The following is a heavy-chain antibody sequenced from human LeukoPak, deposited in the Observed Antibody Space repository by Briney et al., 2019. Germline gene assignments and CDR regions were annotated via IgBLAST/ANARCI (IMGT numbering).Heavy chain of an antibody. Sequence: PSETLSLTCTFSGGSVSSYYWTWIRQPPGKGLEWIGYIYHGGSTNYNPSLKSRVTISVDTSKNQISLKLSSVTAADTAVYYCTRPLIAARQSHDAFDLWGQGTMVTVSS. V-gene: IGHV4-59*02. CDR1: GGSVSSYY. CDR2: IYHGGST. D-gene: IGHD6-6*01. J-gene: IGHJ3*01. CDR3: TRPLIAARQSHDAFDL.